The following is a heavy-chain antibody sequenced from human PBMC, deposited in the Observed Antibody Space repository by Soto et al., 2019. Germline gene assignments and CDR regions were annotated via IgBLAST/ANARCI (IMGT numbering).Heavy chain of an antibody. J-gene: IGHJ1*01. V-gene: IGHV3-23*01. CDR2: ISGSGGST. CDR3: AKVPYDSSGYDYFQH. CDR1: GFTFSSYA. D-gene: IGHD3-22*01. Sequence: GGSLRLSCAASGFTFSSYAMSWVRQAPGKGLEWVSAISGSGGSTYYADSVKGRFTISRDNSKNTLYLQMNSLRAEDTAVYYCAKVPYDSSGYDYFQHWGQGTLVTVSS.